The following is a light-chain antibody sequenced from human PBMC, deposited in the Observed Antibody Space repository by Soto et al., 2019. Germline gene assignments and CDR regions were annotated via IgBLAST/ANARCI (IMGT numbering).Light chain of an antibody. CDR3: QPWGTGPVV. CDR1: SGHSSYA. Sequence: QLVLTQSPSASASLGASGKLTCTLSSGHSSYAIAWQQQQPEKGPRDLMKLNSDGSHSKGDGIPDRFSGASAGAERYLTISSLQSEDEADYYCQPWGTGPVVFGVGTKLTVL. V-gene: IGLV4-69*01. J-gene: IGLJ2*01. CDR2: LNSDGSH.